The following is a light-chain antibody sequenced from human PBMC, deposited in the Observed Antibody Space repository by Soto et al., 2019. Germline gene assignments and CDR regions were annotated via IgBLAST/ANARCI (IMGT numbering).Light chain of an antibody. J-gene: IGLJ2*01. CDR3: SSYAGSNNFVV. CDR2: EVS. V-gene: IGLV2-8*01. CDR1: SSDVGAYSY. Sequence: QSALTQPPSASGSPGQSVTISCTGTSSDVGAYSYVSWYQQHPGKAPKLMIYEVSKRPSGVPDRFSGSKSGNMASLTVSGLQAEDEADYYCSSYAGSNNFVVFGGGTKLTVL.